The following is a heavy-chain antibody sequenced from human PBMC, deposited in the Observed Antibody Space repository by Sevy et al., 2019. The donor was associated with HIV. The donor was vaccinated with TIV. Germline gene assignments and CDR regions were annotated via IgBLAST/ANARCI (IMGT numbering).Heavy chain of an antibody. CDR3: ASSYNWNYGAAFDI. J-gene: IGHJ3*02. D-gene: IGHD1-7*01. V-gene: IGHV3-64*02. CDR1: GFTFSSYA. Sequence: GGSLILSCAASGFTFSSYAMHWVRHAPGKGLEYVSAISSNGGSTYYADSVKGRFTISRDNSKNTLYLQMGSLRAEDMAVYYCASSYNWNYGAAFDIWGQGTMVTVSS. CDR2: ISSNGGST.